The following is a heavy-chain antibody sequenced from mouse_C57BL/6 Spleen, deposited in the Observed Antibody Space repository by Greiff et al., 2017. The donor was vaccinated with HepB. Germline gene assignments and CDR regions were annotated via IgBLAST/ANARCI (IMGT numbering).Heavy chain of an antibody. CDR1: GYAFTNYL. D-gene: IGHD1-1*01. CDR2: INPGSGGT. CDR3: ARRPYGSSSY. J-gene: IGHJ2*01. Sequence: LQESGAELVRPGTSVKVSCKASGYAFTNYLIEWVKQRPGQGLEWIGVINPGSGGTNYNEKFKGKATLTADKSSSTAYMQLSSLTSEDSAVYFCARRPYGSSSYWGQGTTLTVSS. V-gene: IGHV1-54*01.